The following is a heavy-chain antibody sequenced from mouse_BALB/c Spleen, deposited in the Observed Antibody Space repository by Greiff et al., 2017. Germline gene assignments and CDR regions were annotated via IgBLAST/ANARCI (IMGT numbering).Heavy chain of an antibody. CDR1: GFNIKDTY. CDR3: ARSKVRWYFDV. V-gene: IGHV14-3*02. Sequence: VQLKQSGAELVKPGASVKLSCTASGFNIKDTYMHWVKQRPEQGLEWIGRIDPANGNTKYDPKFQGKATITADTSSNTAYLQLSSLTSEDTAVYYCARSKVRWYFDVWGAGTTVTVSS. CDR2: IDPANGNT. J-gene: IGHJ1*01. D-gene: IGHD1-3*01.